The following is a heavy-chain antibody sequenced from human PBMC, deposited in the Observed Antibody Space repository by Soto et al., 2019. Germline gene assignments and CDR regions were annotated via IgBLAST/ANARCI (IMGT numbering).Heavy chain of an antibody. CDR1: GFTFSSYG. CDR2: ISYDGSNK. J-gene: IGHJ4*01. V-gene: IGHV3-30*03. D-gene: IGHD5-12*01. CDR3: ASPLRKDGYNPSDY. Sequence: GGSLRLSCAASGFTFSSYGMHWVRQAPGKGLEWVAVISYDGSNKYYADSVKGRFTISRDNSKNTLYLQVHSLRAEDTAVYYCASPLRKDGYNPSDYWGHGTLVTVS.